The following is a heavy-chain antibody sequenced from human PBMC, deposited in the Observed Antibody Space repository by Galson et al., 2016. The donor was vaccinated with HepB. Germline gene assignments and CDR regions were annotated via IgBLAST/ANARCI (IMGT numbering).Heavy chain of an antibody. CDR3: ASDGFGVVYFVYGMDV. Sequence: SVKVSCKASGYTFISYAMHWVRQAPGQSLEYMGWINPGRGDTEYSQKFQGRATFTTDPSARKAYMELSSLTSEDTAIYYCASDGFGVVYFVYGMDVWGQGTTVTVS. CDR1: GYTFISYA. J-gene: IGHJ6*01. D-gene: IGHD3-3*01. CDR2: INPGRGDT. V-gene: IGHV1-3*01.